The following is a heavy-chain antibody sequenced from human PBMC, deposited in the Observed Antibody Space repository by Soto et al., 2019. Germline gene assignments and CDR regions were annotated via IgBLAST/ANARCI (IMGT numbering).Heavy chain of an antibody. D-gene: IGHD2-15*01. CDR3: ARESVVAATSYYFDY. J-gene: IGHJ4*02. CDR1: GFTVSSNY. CDR2: IYSGGST. Sequence: EVQLVESGGGLVQPGGSLRLSCAASGFTVSSNYMSWVRQAPGKGLEWVSVIYSGGSTYYADSVKGRFTISRDNSKNTLYLQMNRLRAEDTAVYYCARESVVAATSYYFDYWGQGTLVTVSS. V-gene: IGHV3-66*01.